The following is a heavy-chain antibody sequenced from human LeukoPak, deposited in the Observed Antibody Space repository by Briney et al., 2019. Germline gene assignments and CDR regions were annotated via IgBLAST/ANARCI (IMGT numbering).Heavy chain of an antibody. CDR3: ASSRAVAVDPNDAFDI. D-gene: IGHD6-19*01. V-gene: IGHV1-2*02. CDR1: GYTFTGYY. J-gene: IGHJ3*02. Sequence: ASVKVSCKASGYTFTGYYIHWVRQAPGQGLEWMGWINPNSGGTNYAQKFQGRVTMTRDTSISTGYMELSRLRSDDTAMYYCASSRAVAVDPNDAFDIWGQGTMVTVSS. CDR2: INPNSGGT.